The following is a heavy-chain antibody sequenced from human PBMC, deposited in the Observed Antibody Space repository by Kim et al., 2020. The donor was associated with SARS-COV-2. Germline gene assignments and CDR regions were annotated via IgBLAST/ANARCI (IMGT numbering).Heavy chain of an antibody. CDR3: ARGARDYSDAFDI. D-gene: IGHD3-10*01. Sequence: NPSLKSRVTISVDTSKNQFSLKLSSVTAADTAVYYCARGARDYSDAFDIWGQGTMVTVSS. V-gene: IGHV4-59*09. J-gene: IGHJ3*02.